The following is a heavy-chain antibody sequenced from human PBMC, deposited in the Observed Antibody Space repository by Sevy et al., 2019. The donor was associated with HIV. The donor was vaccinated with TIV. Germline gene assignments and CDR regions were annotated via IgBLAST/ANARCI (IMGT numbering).Heavy chain of an antibody. CDR2: ISGSGGSGDKT. J-gene: IGHJ4*02. D-gene: IGHD3-22*01. CDR3: ARKYDSSGYFDY. V-gene: IGHV3-23*01. Sequence: GGYLRLSCAASGFTFSTYGMHWVRQAPGKGLEWVSGISGSGGSGDKTNYADSVKGRFTISRDDSKNSLYLQLNSLRAEDTAIYYCARKYDSSGYFDYWGQGTLVTVSS. CDR1: GFTFSTYG.